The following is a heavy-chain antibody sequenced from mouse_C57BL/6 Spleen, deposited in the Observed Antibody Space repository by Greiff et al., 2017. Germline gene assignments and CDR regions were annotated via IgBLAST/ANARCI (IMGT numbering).Heavy chain of an antibody. J-gene: IGHJ4*01. CDR3: AGGSSLYYAMDY. D-gene: IGHD1-1*01. V-gene: IGHV3-6*01. Sequence: EVKLLESGPGLVKPSQSLSLTCSVTGYSITSGYYWNWIRQFPGNKLEWMGYISYDGSNNYNPSLKNRISITRDTSKNQFFLKLKSVTTEDTATYYCAGGSSLYYAMDYWGQGTSVTVSS. CDR2: ISYDGSN. CDR1: GYSITSGYY.